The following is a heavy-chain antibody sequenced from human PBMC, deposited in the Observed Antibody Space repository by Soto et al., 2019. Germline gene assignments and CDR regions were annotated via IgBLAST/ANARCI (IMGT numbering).Heavy chain of an antibody. D-gene: IGHD2-2*01. V-gene: IGHV1-69*02. Sequence: SVKVSCKASGGTFSSYTISWVRQAPGQGLEWMGRIIPILGIANYAQKFQGRVTITADKATSAPYMELSSLRSEDTAVYYCAKVLERVGYQLVWDDFDIWGQGTMVTVSS. CDR2: IIPILGIA. J-gene: IGHJ3*02. CDR1: GGTFSSYT. CDR3: AKVLERVGYQLVWDDFDI.